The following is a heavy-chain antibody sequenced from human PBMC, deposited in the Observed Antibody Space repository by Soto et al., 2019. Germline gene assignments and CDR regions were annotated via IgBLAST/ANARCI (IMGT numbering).Heavy chain of an antibody. J-gene: IGHJ4*02. CDR1: GFTFNDAW. V-gene: IGHV3-15*01. D-gene: IGHD5-12*01. Sequence: PGGSLRLSCAASGFTFNDAWMSWVRQAPGKGLEWVGRIRRNSDGGTADYAAPVKGRFTISRDDSKNTLYLQMNSLKTEDTAVYYCTTSGNLVPQWPRRYFDYWGQGTLVTVSS. CDR3: TTSGNLVPQWPRRYFDY. CDR2: IRRNSDGGTA.